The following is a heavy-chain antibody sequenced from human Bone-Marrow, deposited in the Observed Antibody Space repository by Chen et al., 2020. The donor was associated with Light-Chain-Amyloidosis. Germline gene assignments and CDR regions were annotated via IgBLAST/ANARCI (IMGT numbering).Heavy chain of an antibody. J-gene: IGHJ4*02. CDR2: IYWESGFK. CDR1: GFTFADYA. D-gene: IGHD6-6*01. V-gene: IGHV3-9*01. CDR3: VKDVENSSPSYFDY. Sequence: ELQLVESGGGLVQPGRSLRLSCAASGFTFADYAMHWVRLGPGKGLEWVSGIYWESGFKDYADPCKGRITIPRDNGKNSLYPQMNRLRTEDKALYYCVKDVENSSPSYFDYWGQGTLVTVSS.